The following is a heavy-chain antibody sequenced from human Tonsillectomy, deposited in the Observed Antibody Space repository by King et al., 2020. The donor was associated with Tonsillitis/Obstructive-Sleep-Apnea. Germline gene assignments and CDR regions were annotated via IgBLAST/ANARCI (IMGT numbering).Heavy chain of an antibody. CDR1: GFTFSSYA. J-gene: IGHJ6*02. CDR3: ARVAAGGTLYYGMDV. CDR2: ISYDGSNK. V-gene: IGHV3-30*04. D-gene: IGHD6-13*01. Sequence: VQLVASGGGVVQPGRSLRLSCAASGFTFSSYAMHWVRQAPGKGLEWVAVISYDGSNKYYADSVKGRFTISRDNSKNTLYLQMNSLRAEDTAVYYCARVAAGGTLYYGMDVWGQGTMVTVSS.